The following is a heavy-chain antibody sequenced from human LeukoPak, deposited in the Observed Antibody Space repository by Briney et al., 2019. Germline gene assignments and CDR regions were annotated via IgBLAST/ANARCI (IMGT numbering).Heavy chain of an antibody. CDR3: ARGVRRSSTPRRAFYGMDV. D-gene: IGHD6-6*01. J-gene: IGHJ6*02. CDR2: INPNSGNT. Sequence: ASVKVSCKASGYTFTGYYMHWVRQATGQGLEWMGWINPNSGNTDCAQKFQGRVTMTRNTSISTAYMELSSLRSEDTAVYYCARGVRRSSTPRRAFYGMDVGGQGTTLTLSS. V-gene: IGHV1-8*02. CDR1: GYTFTGYY.